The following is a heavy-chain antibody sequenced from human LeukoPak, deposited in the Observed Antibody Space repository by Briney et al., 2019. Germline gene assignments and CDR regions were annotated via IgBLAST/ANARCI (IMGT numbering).Heavy chain of an antibody. CDR2: ISGSGGST. J-gene: IGHJ4*02. CDR3: AKPRSDYYYSAFDY. Sequence: GGSLRLSCAASGFTFSTYAMTWVRQAPGKGLEWVSGISGSGGSTYYADSVKGRFTISRDNSKNTLYLQMNSLRAEDTAVYYCAKPRSDYYYSAFDYWGQGTLVTVSS. D-gene: IGHD3-22*01. V-gene: IGHV3-23*01. CDR1: GFTFSTYA.